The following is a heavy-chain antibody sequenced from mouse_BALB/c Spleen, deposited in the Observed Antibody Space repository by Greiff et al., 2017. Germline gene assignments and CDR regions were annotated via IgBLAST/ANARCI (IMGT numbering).Heavy chain of an antibody. D-gene: IGHD1-1*01. J-gene: IGHJ2*01. CDR3: ARVYYYGSSYSFDY. Sequence: DVMLVESGGGLVKPGGSLKLSCAASGFTFSSYAMSWVRQTPEKRLEWVASISSGGSTYYPDSVKGRFTISRDNARNILYLQMSSLRSEDTAMYYCARVYYYGSSYSFDYWGQGTTLTVSS. CDR2: ISSGGST. V-gene: IGHV5-6-5*01. CDR1: GFTFSSYA.